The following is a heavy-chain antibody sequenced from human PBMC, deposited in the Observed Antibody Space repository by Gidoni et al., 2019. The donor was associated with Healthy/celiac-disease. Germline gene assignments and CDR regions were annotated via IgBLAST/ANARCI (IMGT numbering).Heavy chain of an antibody. CDR3: AIAAPARY. CDR1: GFTFSRYG. Sequence: QVQLVESGGGVVQPGRSLRLSCAASGFTFSRYGMHWVRQAPGKGLEWVAVIWYDGSNKYYADSVKGRFTISRDNSKNTLCLQMNSLRAEDTAVYYCAIAAPARYWGQGTLVTVSS. D-gene: IGHD6-25*01. CDR2: IWYDGSNK. V-gene: IGHV3-33*01. J-gene: IGHJ4*02.